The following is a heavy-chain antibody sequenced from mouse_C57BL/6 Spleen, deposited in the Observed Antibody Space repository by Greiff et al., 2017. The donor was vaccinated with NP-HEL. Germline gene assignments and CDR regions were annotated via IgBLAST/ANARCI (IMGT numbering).Heavy chain of an antibody. V-gene: IGHV1-82*01. CDR3: ASPHSSWFAY. CDR2: IYPGDGDT. J-gene: IGHJ3*01. Sequence: QVQLQQSGPELVKPGASVKISCKVSGYAFSSSWMNWVKQRPGKGLEWIGRIYPGDGDTNYNGKFKGKATLTADKSSSTAYMQLSSLTSEDSAVYFCASPHSSWFAYWGQGTLVTVSA. D-gene: IGHD2-12*01. CDR1: GYAFSSSW.